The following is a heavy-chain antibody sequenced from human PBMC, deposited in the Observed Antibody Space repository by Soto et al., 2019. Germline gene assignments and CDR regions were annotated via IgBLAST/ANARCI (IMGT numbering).Heavy chain of an antibody. CDR2: ISAYNGNT. CDR1: GYTFTSCG. Sequence: ASVKVSCKASGYTFTSCGISWVRQAPGQGLEWMGWISAYNGNTNYAQKLQGRVTMTTDTSTSTAYMELRSLRSDDTAVYYCARDPTQAAADDYGMDVWGQGTTVTVSS. V-gene: IGHV1-18*01. J-gene: IGHJ6*02. D-gene: IGHD6-13*01. CDR3: ARDPTQAAADDYGMDV.